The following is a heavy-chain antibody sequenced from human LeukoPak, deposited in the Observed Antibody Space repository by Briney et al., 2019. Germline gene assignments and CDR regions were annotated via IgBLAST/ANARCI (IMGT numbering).Heavy chain of an antibody. CDR3: AKDVRRYSGYGHNYFDY. Sequence: PGGSLRLSCAASGFTFSSYAMGWVRQAPGKGLEWVSAISGSGGSTYYADSVKGRFTISRDNSKNTLYLQMNSLRAEDTAVYYCAKDVRRYSGYGHNYFDYWGLGTLVTVSS. D-gene: IGHD5-12*01. CDR2: ISGSGGST. V-gene: IGHV3-23*01. CDR1: GFTFSSYA. J-gene: IGHJ4*02.